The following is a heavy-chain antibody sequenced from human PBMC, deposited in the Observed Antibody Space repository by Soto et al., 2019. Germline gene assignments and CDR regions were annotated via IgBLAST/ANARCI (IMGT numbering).Heavy chain of an antibody. V-gene: IGHV3-74*01. D-gene: IGHD4-17*01. CDR1: GFTFSDYW. J-gene: IGHJ3*02. Sequence: EVQLVESGGGLVQPGGSLRLSCAVSGFTFSDYWMHWVRQAPGKGLVWVSRIYTDGSRTNYADSVNGRFTISRDNAENTLYLQMNSLRAEETAVYYCARGVRGSYGLDIWGQGTMVTVSS. CDR3: ARGVRGSYGLDI. CDR2: IYTDGSRT.